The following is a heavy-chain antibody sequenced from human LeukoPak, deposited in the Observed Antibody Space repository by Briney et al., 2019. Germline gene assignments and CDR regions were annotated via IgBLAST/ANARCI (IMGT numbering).Heavy chain of an antibody. D-gene: IGHD5-24*01. V-gene: IGHV1-46*01. J-gene: IGHJ4*02. CDR2: INPSGGST. CDR1: RYTFTSYY. CDR3: ATGRDGYKGENDY. Sequence: EAQVKRSCKACRYTFTSYYMHCVRQPPRQGLEWMGIINPSGGSTSYAQKFQGRVTMTRDMSTSTVYMELSSLRSEDTAVYYCATGRDGYKGENDYWGQGTLVTVSS.